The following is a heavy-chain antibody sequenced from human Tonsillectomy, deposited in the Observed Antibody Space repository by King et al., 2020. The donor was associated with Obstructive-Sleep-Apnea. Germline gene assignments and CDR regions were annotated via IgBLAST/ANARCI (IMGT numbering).Heavy chain of an antibody. CDR3: ARSPWDGSGSYYNAYYFDY. CDR2: IYHSGSA. Sequence: QLQESGPGLVKPSGTLSLTCAVSGGSISSSNWWSWVRQPPGKGLGWIGEIYHSGSANYNPSPKSRVTISVDNPKNQFSLKLGSVTAADTAVYYCARSPWDGSGSYYNAYYFDYWGQGTLVTVSS. D-gene: IGHD3-10*01. J-gene: IGHJ4*02. CDR1: GGSISSSNW. V-gene: IGHV4-4*02.